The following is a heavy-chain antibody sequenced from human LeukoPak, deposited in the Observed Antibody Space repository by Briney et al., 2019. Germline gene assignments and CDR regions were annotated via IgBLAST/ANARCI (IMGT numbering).Heavy chain of an antibody. V-gene: IGHV1-2*02. CDR1: GYTFTGYY. Sequence: GASVKVSCKASGYTFTGYYMRWVRQAPGQGLEWMGWVNPNSGGTNYAQKFQGRVTMTRDTSISTAYMELSRLRSDDTAVYYCARDYDFWRATPNWFDPWGQGTLVTVSS. D-gene: IGHD3-3*01. CDR3: ARDYDFWRATPNWFDP. J-gene: IGHJ5*02. CDR2: VNPNSGGT.